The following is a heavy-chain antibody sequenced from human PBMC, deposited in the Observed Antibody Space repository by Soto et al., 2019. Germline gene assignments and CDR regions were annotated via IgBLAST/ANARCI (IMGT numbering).Heavy chain of an antibody. CDR1: GYTFTSYG. D-gene: IGHD6-19*01. CDR2: ISAYNGNT. J-gene: IGHJ6*02. V-gene: IGHV1-18*01. CDR3: ARDYAPVAGTHYYGMDV. Sequence: ASVKVSCKASGYTFTSYGISWVRQAPGQGLEWMGWISAYNGNTKYAQKLQGRVTMTTDTSTSTAYMELRSLRSEDTAVYYCARDYAPVAGTHYYGMDVWGQGTTVTVSS.